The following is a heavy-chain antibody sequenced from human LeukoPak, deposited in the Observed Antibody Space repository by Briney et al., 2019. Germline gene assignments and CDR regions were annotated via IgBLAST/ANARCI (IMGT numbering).Heavy chain of an antibody. J-gene: IGHJ3*02. CDR3: ARRGGYDYFAFDI. D-gene: IGHD5-12*01. CDR1: RGYNSGYY. CDR2: MSSSGST. Sequence: SETLSLTCIVSRGYNSGYYWSWIRQPPGKGLEWIGYMSSSGSTMYSPSLKSRVTISVDTSKNQFSLKLTSVTAADTAFYYCARRGGYDYFAFDIWGQGTMVTVSS. V-gene: IGHV4-59*08.